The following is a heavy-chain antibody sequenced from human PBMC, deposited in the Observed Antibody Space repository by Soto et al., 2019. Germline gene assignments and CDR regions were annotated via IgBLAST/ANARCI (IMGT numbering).Heavy chain of an antibody. CDR1: GYTFTNHW. D-gene: IGHD6-13*01. V-gene: IGHV5-51*01. CDR3: GRPSSGGYGFDP. CDR2: IYPGDSDT. J-gene: IGHJ5*02. Sequence: GESLKISCKGSGYTFTNHWIGWVRQMPGKGLEWMGIIYPGDSDTRYSPSFQGQVTISADKSISTAYLQWSSLTASDTAMYYWGRPSSGGYGFDPWGREPQVTVS.